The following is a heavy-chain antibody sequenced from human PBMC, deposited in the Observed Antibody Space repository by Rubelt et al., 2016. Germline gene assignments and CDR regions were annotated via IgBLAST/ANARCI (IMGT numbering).Heavy chain of an antibody. CDR1: GYTLTELS. CDR2: FDPEDGET. V-gene: IGHV1-24*01. Sequence: QVQLVQSGAEVKKPGASVKVSCKVSGYTLTELSMHWVRQAPGKGLEWMGGFDPEDGETIYAQKFQGRVTMTEDTSTGTAYMELSSLSSEDTAVYYCATGIVVVPAHVPSRDYWGQGTLVTVSS. J-gene: IGHJ4*02. CDR3: ATGIVVVPAHVPSRDY. D-gene: IGHD2-2*01.